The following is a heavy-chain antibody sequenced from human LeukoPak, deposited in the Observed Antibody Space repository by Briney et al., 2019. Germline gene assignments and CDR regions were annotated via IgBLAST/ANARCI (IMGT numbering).Heavy chain of an antibody. CDR3: ARSCLIVDIVATIRARLGGNGFDI. CDR1: GGSFSGYY. D-gene: IGHD5-12*01. V-gene: IGHV4-34*01. J-gene: IGHJ3*02. CDR2: INHSGST. Sequence: PSETLSLTCAVYGGSFSGYYWSWIRQPPGEGLEWIGEINHSGSTNYNPSLKSRVTISVDTSKNQFSLRLSSVTAADTAVYYCARSCLIVDIVATIRARLGGNGFDIWGQGTMVTVSS.